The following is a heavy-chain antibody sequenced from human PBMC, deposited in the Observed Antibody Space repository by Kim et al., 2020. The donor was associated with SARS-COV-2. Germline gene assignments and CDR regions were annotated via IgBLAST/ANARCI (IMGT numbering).Heavy chain of an antibody. D-gene: IGHD6-13*01. CDR1: GGSFSGYY. CDR2: INHSGST. CDR3: ARIAAAVPYYYYGMDV. J-gene: IGHJ6*02. Sequence: SETLSLTCAVYGGSFSGYYWSWIRQPPGKGLEWIGEINHSGSTNYNPSLKSRVTISVDTSKNQFSLKLSSVTAADTAVYYCARIAAAVPYYYYGMDVWGQGTTVTVSS. V-gene: IGHV4-34*01.